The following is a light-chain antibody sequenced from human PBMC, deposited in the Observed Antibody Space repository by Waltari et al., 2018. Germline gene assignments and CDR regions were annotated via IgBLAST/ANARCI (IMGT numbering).Light chain of an antibody. CDR1: QSVDDQ. CDR3: QQRSSWPLT. CDR2: DAS. J-gene: IGKJ4*01. V-gene: IGKV3-11*01. Sequence: EIVLTQSPATLSLSPGERATLSCRASQSVDDQLAWYQQKPGQAPRLLIYDASNRATGIPSRFSGSGSGTDFTLTISSLEPEDFAVYYCQQRSSWPLTFGGGTKVEIK.